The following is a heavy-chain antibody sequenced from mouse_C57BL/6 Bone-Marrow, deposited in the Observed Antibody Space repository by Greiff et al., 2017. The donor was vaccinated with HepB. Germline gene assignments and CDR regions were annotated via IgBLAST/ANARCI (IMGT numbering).Heavy chain of an antibody. CDR2: INPSSGYT. Sequence: VQLVESGAELAKPGASVKLSCKASGYTFTSYWMHWVKQRPGQGLEWIGYINPSSGYTKYNQKFKDKATLTADKSSSTAYMQLSSLTYEDSAVYYCFITTVVVAYWGQGTLVTVSA. CDR3: FITTVVVAY. D-gene: IGHD1-1*01. V-gene: IGHV1-7*01. J-gene: IGHJ3*01. CDR1: GYTFTSYW.